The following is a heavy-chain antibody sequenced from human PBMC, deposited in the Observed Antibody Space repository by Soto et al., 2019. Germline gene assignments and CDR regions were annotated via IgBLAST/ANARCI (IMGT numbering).Heavy chain of an antibody. D-gene: IGHD4-17*01. V-gene: IGHV4-31*03. CDR3: ARGLSVTLFDN. Sequence: QVQLQESGPGLVKPSQTLSLTCTVSGGSISTGGYYWTWIRQHPGKGLESIGYISYSGSTYYNPSLKSRVTISVDTSKNQFSLKLSSVTAADTAVYYCARGLSVTLFDNWGQGTLVTVSS. CDR2: ISYSGST. CDR1: GGSISTGGYY. J-gene: IGHJ4*02.